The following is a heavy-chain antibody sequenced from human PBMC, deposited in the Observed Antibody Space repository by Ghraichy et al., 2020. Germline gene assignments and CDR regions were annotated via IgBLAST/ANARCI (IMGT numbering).Heavy chain of an antibody. J-gene: IGHJ6*02. CDR1: GFTFSSYW. D-gene: IGHD5-12*01. V-gene: IGHV3-74*01. Sequence: GGSLRLSCAASGFTFSSYWMHWVRQAPGKGLVWVSRINSDGSRTSYADSVKGRFTISRDNAKNTLYLQMNSLRAEDTAVYYCARGGVATLGKTYYYYGMDVWGQGTTVTFSS. CDR2: INSDGSRT. CDR3: ARGGVATLGKTYYYYGMDV.